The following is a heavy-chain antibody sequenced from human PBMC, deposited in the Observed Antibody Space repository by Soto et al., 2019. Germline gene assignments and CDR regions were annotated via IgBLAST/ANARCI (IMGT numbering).Heavy chain of an antibody. CDR3: ASWDGRITTAFFSGPFDF. CDR2: ITGSGGST. Sequence: GGSLRLSCAASGFTFSTYAMIWVRQAPGKGLEWVSVITGSGGSTYYADSVKGRFTISRDNTKNTLYLQMNSLRPEDTSVYCCASWDGRITTAFFSGPFDFWGQGTLVTVSS. J-gene: IGHJ4*02. D-gene: IGHD3-10*01. CDR1: GFTFSTYA. V-gene: IGHV3-23*01.